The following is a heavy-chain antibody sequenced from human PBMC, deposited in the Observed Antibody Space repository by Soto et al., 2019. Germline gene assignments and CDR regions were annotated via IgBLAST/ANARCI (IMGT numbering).Heavy chain of an antibody. CDR2: IYYSGST. D-gene: IGHD6-13*01. J-gene: IGHJ4*02. CDR3: ARQSSSWYSPYFDY. Sequence: SETLSLTCTVSGGSISSSIYYWGWIRQPPGKGLEWIGSIYYSGSTYYNPSLKSRVTISVDTSKNQFSLKLSSVTAADTAVYYCARQSSSWYSPYFDYWGQGTLVTVSS. V-gene: IGHV4-39*01. CDR1: GGSISSSIYY.